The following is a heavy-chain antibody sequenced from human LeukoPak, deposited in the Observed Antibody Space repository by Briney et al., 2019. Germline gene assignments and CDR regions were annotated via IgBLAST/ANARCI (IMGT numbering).Heavy chain of an antibody. CDR3: AKDQGGIYSYALDAFDI. V-gene: IGHV3-7*01. J-gene: IGHJ3*02. CDR2: IKQDGSDK. CDR1: GFTFTKYW. D-gene: IGHD5-18*01. Sequence: PGGSLRLSCAASGFTFTKYWMTWVRQAPGKGLEWVGNIKQDGSDKNYMDSVKGRFTISRDNTKNTLYLQMNSLRAEDTAVYYCAKDQGGIYSYALDAFDIWGQGTRVTVSS.